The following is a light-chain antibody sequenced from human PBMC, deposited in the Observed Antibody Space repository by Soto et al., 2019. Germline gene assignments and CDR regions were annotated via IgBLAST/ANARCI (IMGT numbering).Light chain of an antibody. J-gene: IGKJ1*01. V-gene: IGKV1-5*03. CDR2: KAS. CDR3: QQYNVYWT. Sequence: DIQMAQSPSTLSASVGDRVTITCRASQSIDIWLAWYQQKAGKAPKLLIYKASTLESGVPSRFSGSGSGTEFTLTISRLQPDDVASYCCQQYNVYWTFGQGTKVEVK. CDR1: QSIDIW.